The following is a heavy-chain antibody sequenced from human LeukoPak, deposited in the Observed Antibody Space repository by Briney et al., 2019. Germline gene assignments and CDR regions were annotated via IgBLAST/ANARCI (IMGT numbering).Heavy chain of an antibody. Sequence: ASVKVSCKASGYTFTSYGISWVRQAPGQGLEWMGWISAYNGNTNYAQKLQGRVTMTTDTSTSTAYMELRSLRSDDTAVYYCATGGGVDYYDSSGYYPADYWGQGTLVTVSS. J-gene: IGHJ4*02. D-gene: IGHD3-22*01. CDR2: ISAYNGNT. CDR3: ATGGGVDYYDSSGYYPADY. V-gene: IGHV1-18*01. CDR1: GYTFTSYG.